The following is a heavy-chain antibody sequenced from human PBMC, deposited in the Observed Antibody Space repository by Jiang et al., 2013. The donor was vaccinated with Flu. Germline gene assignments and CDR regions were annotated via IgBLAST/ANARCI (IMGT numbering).Heavy chain of an antibody. D-gene: IGHD3-10*01. J-gene: IGHJ4*02. V-gene: IGHV3-23*04. Sequence: QLVESGEGLVQPGGSLRLSCAASGFTFSSYAMSWVRRGSEGRDVEWVSAIGGSGDSKYYADSVKGRFTISRDNSKNTLYLQMNSLRAEDTAVYYCAKALTMVRGVHPYYFDYWGQGTLVTVSS. CDR2: IGGSGDSK. CDR1: GFTFSSYA. CDR3: AKALTMVRGVHPYYFDY.